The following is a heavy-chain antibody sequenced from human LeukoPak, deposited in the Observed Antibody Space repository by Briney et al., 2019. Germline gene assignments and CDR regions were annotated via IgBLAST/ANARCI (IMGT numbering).Heavy chain of an antibody. CDR3: ARTPPYYYDSSGYIGAFDI. Sequence: SETLFLTCTVSGGSISSGGYYWSWIRQHPGKGLEWIGYIYYSGSTYYNPSLKSRVTISVGTSKNQFSLKLSSVTAADTAVYYCARTPPYYYDSSGYIGAFDIWGQGTMVTVSS. V-gene: IGHV4-31*03. CDR2: IYYSGST. J-gene: IGHJ3*02. CDR1: GGSISSGGYY. D-gene: IGHD3-22*01.